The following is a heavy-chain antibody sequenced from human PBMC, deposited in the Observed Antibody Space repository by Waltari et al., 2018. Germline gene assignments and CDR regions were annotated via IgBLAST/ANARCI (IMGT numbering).Heavy chain of an antibody. D-gene: IGHD2-2*01. CDR1: GYIFTSYA. J-gene: IGHJ5*02. CDR3: AREVVPSSTIVVNWFDP. CDR2: ITTNTGHP. V-gene: IGHV7-4-1*02. Sequence: QVQLVQSGSELKKPGASVKISCKASGYIFTSYAINWLRQAPGKGPELMGWITTNTGHPTYAQGVRGRFVVSLDTSGNTAYLESNSLKTEDTAIYYCAREVVPSSTIVVNWFDPWGQGTLVTVSS.